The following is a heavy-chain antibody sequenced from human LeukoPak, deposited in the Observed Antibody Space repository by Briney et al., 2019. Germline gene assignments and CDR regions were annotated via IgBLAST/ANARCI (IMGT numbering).Heavy chain of an antibody. D-gene: IGHD6-6*01. CDR2: IIPIFGTA. J-gene: IGHJ4*02. CDR1: GYTFTSYG. Sequence: SVNVSCTASGYTFTSYGISWVRQAPGQGLEWMGGIIPIFGTANYAQMFQGRVTITTDESTSTAYMELSSLRSEDTAVYYCARERGQYSSSDAFDYWGQGTLVTVSS. V-gene: IGHV1-69*05. CDR3: ARERGQYSSSDAFDY.